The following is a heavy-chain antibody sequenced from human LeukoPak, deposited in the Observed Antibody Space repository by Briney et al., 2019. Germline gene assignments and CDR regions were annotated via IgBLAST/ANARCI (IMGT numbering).Heavy chain of an antibody. D-gene: IGHD5-12*01. CDR2: TVVGSGNT. Sequence: SVKVSCKASGFTFTSSAMQWVRQARGQRLEWIGWTVVGSGNTNYAQKFQERVTITRDMSTSTAYMELSSLRSEDTAVYYCAAGVFSGYDWKAVLDYWGQGTLVTVSS. CDR1: GFTFTSSA. CDR3: AAGVFSGYDWKAVLDY. V-gene: IGHV1-58*02. J-gene: IGHJ4*02.